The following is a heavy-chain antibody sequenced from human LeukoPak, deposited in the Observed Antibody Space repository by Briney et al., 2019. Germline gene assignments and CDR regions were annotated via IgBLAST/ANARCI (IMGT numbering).Heavy chain of an antibody. Sequence: GGSLRLSCAASGFTFSSYAMSWVRQAPGKGLEWVSAISGSGGSTYYADSVKGRFTISRDNSKNTLYLQMNSLRAEDTAVYYCAKLIAYYYGSGSYRFDDAFDIWGQGTMVTVSS. J-gene: IGHJ3*02. CDR1: GFTFSSYA. CDR2: ISGSGGST. V-gene: IGHV3-23*01. CDR3: AKLIAYYYGSGSYRFDDAFDI. D-gene: IGHD3-10*01.